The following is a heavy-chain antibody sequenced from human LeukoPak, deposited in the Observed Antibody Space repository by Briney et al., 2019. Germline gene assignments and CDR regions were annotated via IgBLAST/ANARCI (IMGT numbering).Heavy chain of an antibody. CDR3: AKSAAVHDAFDI. D-gene: IGHD6-13*01. CDR1: GFTFSSYG. Sequence: GGSLRLSCAASGFTFSSYGMHWVRQAPGKGLEWVAVISYDGSNKYYADSVKGRFTISRDNSKNTLFLQMNSLRAEDTAVYYCAKSAAVHDAFDIWGQGTMVTVSS. J-gene: IGHJ3*02. CDR2: ISYDGSNK. V-gene: IGHV3-30*18.